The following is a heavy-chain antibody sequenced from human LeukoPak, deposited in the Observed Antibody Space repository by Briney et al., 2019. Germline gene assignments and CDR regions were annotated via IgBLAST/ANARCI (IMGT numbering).Heavy chain of an antibody. CDR2: IKSKTDGGTT. CDR3: TTDGGYYGMDV. D-gene: IGHD3-16*01. J-gene: IGHJ6*04. V-gene: IGHV3-15*01. Sequence: SGGSLRLSCAASGFTFSNAWMSWVRQAPGKGLEWVGRIKSKTDGGTTDYAAPVKGRFTISRDDSKNTLYLQMNSLKTEDAAVYYCTTDGGYYGMDVWGKGTTVTVSS. CDR1: GFTFSNAW.